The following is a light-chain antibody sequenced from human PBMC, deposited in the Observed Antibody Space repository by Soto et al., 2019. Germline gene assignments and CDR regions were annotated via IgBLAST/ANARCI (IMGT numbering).Light chain of an antibody. CDR1: SSDIGDYDY. V-gene: IGLV2-8*01. J-gene: IGLJ2*01. CDR2: EVT. CDR3: GAYGDNNFV. Sequence: QSALTQPPSASGSPGQSVTISCTGTSSDIGDYDYVSWYQQHPGQAPKLIIYEVTQRPSGVPDRFSGSKSGNTASLVVSGLQTEDEADYYCGAYGDNNFVFGGGTKLTVL.